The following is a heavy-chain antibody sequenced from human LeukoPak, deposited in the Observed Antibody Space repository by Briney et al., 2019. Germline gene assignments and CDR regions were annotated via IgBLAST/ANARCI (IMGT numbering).Heavy chain of an antibody. Sequence: ASVKVSCKASGYTFTSYNMHWVRQAPGQGLEWMGWINPICGGTKYAQKLQGRVTMTRDTSISTAYRERSKLRSDETAEYYCARDHPPYCSSTSCYGEWAFAFDIWGQGTMVTVSS. CDR3: ARDHPPYCSSTSCYGEWAFAFDI. D-gene: IGHD2-2*01. CDR1: GYTFTSYN. V-gene: IGHV1-2*02. J-gene: IGHJ3*02. CDR2: INPICGGT.